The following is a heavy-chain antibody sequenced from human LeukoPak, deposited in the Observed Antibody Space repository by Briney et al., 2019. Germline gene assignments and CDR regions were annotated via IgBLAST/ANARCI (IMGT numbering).Heavy chain of an antibody. J-gene: IGHJ4*02. CDR3: ARNSRDGDNWEHHYFDY. CDR1: GGSISSYF. D-gene: IGHD5-24*01. V-gene: IGHV4-59*08. Sequence: SETLSLTCTVSGGSISSYFWSWIRQPPGKGLEWIGYIYYSGSTNYNPSLKSRVTMSVDTSKNQFPLKLNSVTAADTAVYYCARNSRDGDNWEHHYFDYWGQGTLVTVSS. CDR2: IYYSGST.